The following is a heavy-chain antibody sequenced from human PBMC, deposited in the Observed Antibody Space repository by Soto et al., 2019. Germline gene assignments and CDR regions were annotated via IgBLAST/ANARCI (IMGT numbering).Heavy chain of an antibody. J-gene: IGHJ6*02. Sequence: EVQLLESGGGLIQPGGSLRLSCAASIFTIDSYAMSWVRQAPGKGLEWVSSISGSGSSTYYADSVKGRVTISKDNSRIRLFLQMNSLRAGDTAVYYCAISTRWGYYGMDVWGQGTTVTVSS. D-gene: IGHD2-2*01. V-gene: IGHV3-23*01. CDR1: IFTIDSYA. CDR3: AISTRWGYYGMDV. CDR2: ISGSGSST.